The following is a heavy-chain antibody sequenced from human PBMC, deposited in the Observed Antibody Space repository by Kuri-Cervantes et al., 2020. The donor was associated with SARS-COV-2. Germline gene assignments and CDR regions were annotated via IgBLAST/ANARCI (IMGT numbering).Heavy chain of an antibody. Sequence: LETLSLTCAVSGYSISSGYYWGWIRQPPGKGLEWIGSIYHSGSTYYNPSLKSRVTISVDTSKNQFSLKLSSVTAADTAVYYCATPARPGAFDAFDIWGQGTMVTVSS. V-gene: IGHV4-38-2*01. D-gene: IGHD6-6*01. CDR2: IYHSGST. CDR3: ATPARPGAFDAFDI. CDR1: GYSISSGYY. J-gene: IGHJ3*02.